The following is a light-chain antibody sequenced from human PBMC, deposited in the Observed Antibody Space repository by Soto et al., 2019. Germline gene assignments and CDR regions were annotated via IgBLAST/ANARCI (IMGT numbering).Light chain of an antibody. J-gene: IGKJ4*01. Sequence: DIQMTQSPSSVSASVGDRVTITCRASQGIGSLLAWYQQKPGKAPNLLIHTAYSLQSGGPSRFSGSGSGTDLTLTIRSLQPEDLPTHYCQQANSFPLTFGGGTKVEI. CDR2: TAY. V-gene: IGKV1-12*01. CDR3: QQANSFPLT. CDR1: QGIGSL.